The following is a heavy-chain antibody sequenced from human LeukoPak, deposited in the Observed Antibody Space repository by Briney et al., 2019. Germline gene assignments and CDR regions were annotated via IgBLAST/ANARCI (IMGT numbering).Heavy chain of an antibody. CDR1: GGSISSSSYY. CDR3: ARDRSSGGWYFDY. Sequence: SETLSLTCTVSGGSISSSSYYWGWIRQPPGKGLEWIGSIYYSGSTYYNPSLKSRVTISVDTSKNQFSLKLSSVTAADTAVYYCARDRSSGGWYFDYWGQGTLVTVSS. J-gene: IGHJ4*02. D-gene: IGHD2-15*01. V-gene: IGHV4-39*07. CDR2: IYYSGST.